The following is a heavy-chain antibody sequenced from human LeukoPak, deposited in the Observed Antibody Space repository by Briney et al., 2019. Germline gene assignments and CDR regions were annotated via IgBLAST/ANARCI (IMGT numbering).Heavy chain of an antibody. V-gene: IGHV3-66*04. CDR3: ARPFYDILIGYYQYFDY. CDR1: GLSVSSNY. CDR2: IYRDGSS. D-gene: IGHD3-9*01. Sequence: GGSLRLSCVASGLSVSSNYMSWVRQAPGKGLEWVSVIYRDGSSYYAESVKGRFTISSDNSKNTPYIQMNSLRAEDTAVYYCARPFYDILIGYYQYFDYWGQGTLVTVSS. J-gene: IGHJ4*02.